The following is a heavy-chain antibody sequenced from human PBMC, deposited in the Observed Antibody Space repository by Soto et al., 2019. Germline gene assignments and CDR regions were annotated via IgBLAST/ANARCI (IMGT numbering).Heavy chain of an antibody. CDR1: GGSISSGGYY. J-gene: IGHJ3*02. D-gene: IGHD3-22*01. Sequence: SETLSLTCTVSGGSISSGGYYWSWIRQHPGKGLEWIGYIYYSGSTYYNPSLKSRVTISVDTSKNQFSLKLSSVTAADTAVYYCARSGSTMIVVVTQPDVFDIWGQGTMVTVSS. CDR3: ARSGSTMIVVVTQPDVFDI. V-gene: IGHV4-31*03. CDR2: IYYSGST.